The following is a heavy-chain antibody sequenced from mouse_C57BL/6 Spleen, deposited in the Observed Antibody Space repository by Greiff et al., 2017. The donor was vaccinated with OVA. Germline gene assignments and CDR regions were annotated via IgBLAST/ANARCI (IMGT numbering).Heavy chain of an antibody. CDR3: ARERDYYGSSYPDAMDY. CDR1: GYTFTSYW. J-gene: IGHJ4*01. Sequence: VKLQQPGAELVKPGASVKLSCKASGYTFTSYWMHWVKQRPGQGLEWIGMIHPNSGSTNYNEKFKSKATLTVDKSSSTAYMQLSSLTSEDSAVYYCARERDYYGSSYPDAMDYWGQGTSVTVSS. CDR2: IHPNSGST. D-gene: IGHD1-1*01. V-gene: IGHV1-64*01.